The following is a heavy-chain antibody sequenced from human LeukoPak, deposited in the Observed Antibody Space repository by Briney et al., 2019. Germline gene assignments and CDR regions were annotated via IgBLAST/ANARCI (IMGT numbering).Heavy chain of an antibody. CDR3: ARDLEDTAPLGY. D-gene: IGHD5-18*01. CDR1: GYTFTGYY. CDR2: INPSGGST. Sequence: ASVKVSCKASGYTFTGYYMHWVRQAPGQGLEWMGIINPSGGSTSYAQKFQGRVTMTRDTSTSTVYMELSSLRSEDTAVYYCARDLEDTAPLGYWGQGTLVTVSS. J-gene: IGHJ4*02. V-gene: IGHV1-46*01.